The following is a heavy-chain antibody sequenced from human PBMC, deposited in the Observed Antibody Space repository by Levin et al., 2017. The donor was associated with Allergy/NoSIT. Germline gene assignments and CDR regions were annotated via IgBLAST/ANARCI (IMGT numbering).Heavy chain of an antibody. CDR3: ARTPWAYMDV. Sequence: SQTLSLTCIVSGGSISSYYWSWIRQPPGKGLEWIGHIYYSGSTNYNPSLKSRVTISVDTSKNQFSLKLSSVTAADTAVYYCARTPWAYMDVWGKGTTVTVSS. V-gene: IGHV4-59*01. CDR1: GGSISSYY. J-gene: IGHJ6*03. CDR2: IYYSGST.